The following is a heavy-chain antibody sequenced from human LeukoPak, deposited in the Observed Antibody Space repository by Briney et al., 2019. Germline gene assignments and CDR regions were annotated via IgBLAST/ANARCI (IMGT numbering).Heavy chain of an antibody. V-gene: IGHV4-34*01. CDR2: INHSGST. CDR3: ARRGIFGRYYFDY. CDR1: GGSFSGYY. D-gene: IGHD3-3*01. Sequence: SETLSLTCAVYGGSFSGYYWSWIRQPPGKGLEWIGEINHSGSTNYNPSLKSRVTISVDTSKNQFSLKLSSVTAADTAVYYCARRGIFGRYYFDYWGQGTLVTVSS. J-gene: IGHJ4*02.